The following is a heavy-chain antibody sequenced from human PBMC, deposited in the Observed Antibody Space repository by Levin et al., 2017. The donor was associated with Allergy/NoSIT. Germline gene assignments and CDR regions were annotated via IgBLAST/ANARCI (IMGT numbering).Heavy chain of an antibody. Sequence: SQTLSLTCTVSGGSISSYYWSWIRQPPGKGLEWIGYIYYSGSTNYNPSLKSRVTISVDTSKNQFSLKLSSVTAADTAVYYCARGSRSGWYVRGYYYGMDVWGQGTTVTVSS. V-gene: IGHV4-59*01. J-gene: IGHJ6*02. D-gene: IGHD6-19*01. CDR2: IYYSGST. CDR3: ARGSRSGWYVRGYYYGMDV. CDR1: GGSISSYY.